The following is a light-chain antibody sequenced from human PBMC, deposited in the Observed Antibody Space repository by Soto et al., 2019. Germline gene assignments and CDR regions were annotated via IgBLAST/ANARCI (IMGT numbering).Light chain of an antibody. CDR3: QQFKSYPLT. CDR2: AAS. V-gene: IGKV1-9*01. J-gene: IGKJ4*01. CDR1: EGISSY. Sequence: IQLTQSPSSLSTSVRDRVTITCRASEGISSYLAWYQQKPGKAPKLLIYAASTLQSGVPSRFSGSGSGTDFTLTISSLQPEDFATYYCQQFKSYPLTFGGGTKVDIK.